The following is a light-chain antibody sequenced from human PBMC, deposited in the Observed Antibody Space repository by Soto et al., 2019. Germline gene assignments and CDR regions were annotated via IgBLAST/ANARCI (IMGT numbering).Light chain of an antibody. J-gene: IGKJ1*01. V-gene: IGKV3-20*01. Sequence: IVLTQSPGTLSLSPGEGATLSCRASQFVSNSFLAWYQQKPGQAPRLLIYGASSRATGIPDRFRGSGSGADFILTISRLEPEDFAVYYCQHYGSSSWTFGQGTKVDIK. CDR3: QHYGSSSWT. CDR1: QFVSNSF. CDR2: GAS.